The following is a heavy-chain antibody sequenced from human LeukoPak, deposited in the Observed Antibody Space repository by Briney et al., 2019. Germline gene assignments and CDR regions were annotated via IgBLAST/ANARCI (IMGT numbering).Heavy chain of an antibody. CDR1: GGTFSSYA. Sequence: GSSVKVSCKASGGTFSSYAISWVRQAPGQGLEWMGGIIPIFGTANYAQKFQGRVTTTTDESTSTAYMELSSLRSEDTAVYYCARGPYSSSPTNWFDPWGQGTLVTVSS. V-gene: IGHV1-69*05. J-gene: IGHJ5*02. CDR3: ARGPYSSSPTNWFDP. D-gene: IGHD6-6*01. CDR2: IIPIFGTA.